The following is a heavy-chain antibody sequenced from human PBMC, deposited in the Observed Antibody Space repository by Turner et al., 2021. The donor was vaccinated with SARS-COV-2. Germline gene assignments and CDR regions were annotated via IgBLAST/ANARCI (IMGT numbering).Heavy chain of an antibody. CDR2: ISYDGSNE. Sequence: QVQLVESGGGVVQLGRYLRLSRAASGFTFSTYAMHWVRQAPGKGLEWVAVISYDGSNEYSADSVKGRFTISRDNSKNTLYLQMISLRAEDTAVYYCARSRGGSYVGGFDYWGQGTLVIVSS. CDR3: ARSRGGSYVGGFDY. CDR1: GFTFSTYA. V-gene: IGHV3-30*04. D-gene: IGHD1-26*01. J-gene: IGHJ4*02.